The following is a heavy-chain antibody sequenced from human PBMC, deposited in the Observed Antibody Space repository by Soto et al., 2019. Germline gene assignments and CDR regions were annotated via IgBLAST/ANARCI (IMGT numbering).Heavy chain of an antibody. V-gene: IGHV3-13*01. CDR3: ARDGDDGSGSYGMDV. J-gene: IGHJ6*02. CDR2: IGTAGDT. Sequence: EVQLVESGGGLVQPGGSLRLSCAASGFTFSSYDMHWVRQATGKGLEWVSAIGTAGDTYYPGSVKGRFTISRENAKNSLYLQMNSLRAEDTAVYYCARDGDDGSGSYGMDVLGQGTTVTVSS. CDR1: GFTFSSYD. D-gene: IGHD3-10*01.